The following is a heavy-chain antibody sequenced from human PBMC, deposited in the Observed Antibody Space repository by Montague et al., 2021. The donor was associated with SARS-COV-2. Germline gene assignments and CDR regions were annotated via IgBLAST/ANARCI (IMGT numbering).Heavy chain of an antibody. CDR1: GDSTSCPNCY. CDR3: ARHRNYGDNSLDNWFHP. Sequence: SETLSLTCTVSGDSTSCPNCYWGWIRQAPGKGLDWIGTIYNSGTTYYNPSLKSRLTISIATSKNQFSLKLTSVTAADTAVYYCARHRNYGDNSLDNWFHPWGQGTLVAVSS. J-gene: IGHJ5*02. V-gene: IGHV4-39*01. D-gene: IGHD4-17*01. CDR2: IYNSGTT.